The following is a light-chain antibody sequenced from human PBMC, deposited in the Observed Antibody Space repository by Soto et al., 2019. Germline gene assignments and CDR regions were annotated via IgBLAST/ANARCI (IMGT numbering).Light chain of an antibody. V-gene: IGLV2-14*01. J-gene: IGLJ3*02. CDR3: SAYTSSSTLV. CDR1: SNDVGFYDY. CDR2: EVI. Sequence: QSALTQPASVSASPGQSITISCTGTSNDVGFYDYVSWYQQHPGKAPKLIIYEVINRPSGVSNRFSGSKSGNTASLTISGLQAEDEADYSCSAYTSSSTLVFGGGTKLTVL.